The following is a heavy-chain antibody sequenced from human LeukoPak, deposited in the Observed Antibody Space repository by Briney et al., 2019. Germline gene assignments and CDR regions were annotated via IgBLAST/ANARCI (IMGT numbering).Heavy chain of an antibody. CDR2: ISPCNGNT. CDR3: ARENWEEVFGAVTVD. J-gene: IGHJ4*02. D-gene: IGHD3-3*01. CDR1: GYTFTNFG. Sequence: ASVKVSCKASGYTFTNFGISWIRQAPGQGLEWMCWISPCNGNTTYAQKFRGTVSIATETSTATAYMELWRLRSDDTAVYYCARENWEEVFGAVTVDWGQGTLVTVSS. V-gene: IGHV1-18*01.